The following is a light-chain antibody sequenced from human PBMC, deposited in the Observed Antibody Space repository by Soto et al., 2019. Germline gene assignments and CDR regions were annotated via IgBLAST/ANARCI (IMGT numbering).Light chain of an antibody. CDR3: QQRHMWPIT. CDR2: DAY. CDR1: QSFRGL. Sequence: EVVLTQSPVTLSLSPGERATLSCRASQSFRGLLSWYQQKPGQAPSLLIYDAYNRATGIPPRFSGSGSGTDFTLTIISLEPEDSAVYYCQQRHMWPITFGQGTRVEIK. V-gene: IGKV3-11*01. J-gene: IGKJ5*01.